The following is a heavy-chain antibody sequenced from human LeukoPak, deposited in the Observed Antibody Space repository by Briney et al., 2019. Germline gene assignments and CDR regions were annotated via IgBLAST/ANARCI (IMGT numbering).Heavy chain of an antibody. Sequence: SETLSLTCTVSGGSISSYYWSWIRQPAGKGLEWIGRMSSSGISTYSPSLKSRVTISIDTSRNQFSMNPNSVTAADTAVYYCAKGAGPPWFDPWGQGTLVTVSS. V-gene: IGHV4-4*07. CDR3: AKGAGPPWFDP. D-gene: IGHD6-19*01. J-gene: IGHJ5*02. CDR2: MSSSGIS. CDR1: GGSISSYY.